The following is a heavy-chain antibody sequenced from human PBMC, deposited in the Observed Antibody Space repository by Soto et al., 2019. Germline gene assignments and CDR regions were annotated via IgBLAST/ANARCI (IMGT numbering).Heavy chain of an antibody. CDR3: ARYCSSTSCLYYYYGMDV. CDR1: GFTFSSYS. CDR2: ISSSSSYI. J-gene: IGHJ6*02. Sequence: EVQLVESGGGLVKPGGSLRLSCAASGFTFSSYSMNWVRQAPGTGLEWVSSISSSSSYIYYADSVKGRFTISRDNAKNSLYLQMNSLRAEDTAVYYCARYCSSTSCLYYYYGMDVWGQGTTVTVSS. D-gene: IGHD2-2*01. V-gene: IGHV3-21*01.